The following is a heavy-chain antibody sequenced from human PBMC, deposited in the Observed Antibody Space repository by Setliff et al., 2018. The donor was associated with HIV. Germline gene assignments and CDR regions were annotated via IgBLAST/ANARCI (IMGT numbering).Heavy chain of an antibody. Sequence: SETLSLTCTVSGSSISSNYYWAWIRQAPGKGLEWIGCIDASANTYYIPSLKSRATISIDTSENQLSLKLRSVTAADTAVYYCARIGSGWSVGWFDPWGQGTLVTVSS. CDR1: GSSISSNYY. V-gene: IGHV4-38-2*02. CDR3: ARIGSGWSVGWFDP. CDR2: IDASANT. D-gene: IGHD6-13*01. J-gene: IGHJ5*02.